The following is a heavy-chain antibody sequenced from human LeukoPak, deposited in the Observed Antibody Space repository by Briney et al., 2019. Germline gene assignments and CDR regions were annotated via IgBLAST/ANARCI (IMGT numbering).Heavy chain of an antibody. CDR3: ARTKGQQLVLYYFDY. CDR1: GFTFDDYG. J-gene: IGHJ4*02. Sequence: GGSPRLSCAASGFTFDDYGMSWVRQAPGKGLEWVSGINWNGGSTGYADSVKGRFTISRDNAKNSLYLQMNSLRAEDTALYYCARTKGQQLVLYYFDYWGQGTLVTVSS. V-gene: IGHV3-20*04. CDR2: INWNGGST. D-gene: IGHD6-13*01.